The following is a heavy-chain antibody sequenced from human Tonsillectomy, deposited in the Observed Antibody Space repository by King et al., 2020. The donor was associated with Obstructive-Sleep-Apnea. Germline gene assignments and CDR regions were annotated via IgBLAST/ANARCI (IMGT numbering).Heavy chain of an antibody. D-gene: IGHD3-16*01. Sequence: VQLVESGGGLVQPGGSLRLSCAASGFSVTSSYINWVRQAPGKVLEWVSVIYSSGTTHYADSLKGRFTISRHKSNNTVYLQMNSLRAEDTAVYYCARDRYDYGLDNSTLHYYGMDVWGQGTTVIVS. CDR1: GFSVTSSY. V-gene: IGHV3-53*04. CDR2: IYSSGTT. CDR3: ARDRYDYGLDNSTLHYYGMDV. J-gene: IGHJ6*02.